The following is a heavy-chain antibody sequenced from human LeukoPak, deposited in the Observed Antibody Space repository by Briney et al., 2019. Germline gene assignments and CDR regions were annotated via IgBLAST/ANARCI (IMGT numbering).Heavy chain of an antibody. CDR2: ISGSGGST. V-gene: IGHV3-23*01. CDR3: AKDRNLVVTPALRFDP. J-gene: IGHJ5*02. D-gene: IGHD2-21*02. CDR1: GGSISSSN. Sequence: GTLSLTPADSGGSISSSNWWSWVRQAPGKGLEWVSAISGSGGSTYYADSVKGRFTISRDNSKNTLYLQMNSLRAEDTAVYYCAKDRNLVVTPALRFDPWGQGTLVTVSS.